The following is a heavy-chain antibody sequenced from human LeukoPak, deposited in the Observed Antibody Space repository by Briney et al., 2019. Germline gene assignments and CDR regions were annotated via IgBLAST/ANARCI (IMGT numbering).Heavy chain of an antibody. CDR3: ARRPLRYFDWLLRAFDY. Sequence: SGTLSLTCAVSGGSISSSNWWSWVRQPPGKGLEWIGEINHSGSTNYNPSLKSRVTISVDTSKNQFSLKLSSVTAADTAVYYCARRPLRYFDWLLRAFDYWGQGTLVTVSS. J-gene: IGHJ4*02. CDR1: GGSISSSNW. V-gene: IGHV4-4*02. CDR2: INHSGST. D-gene: IGHD3-9*01.